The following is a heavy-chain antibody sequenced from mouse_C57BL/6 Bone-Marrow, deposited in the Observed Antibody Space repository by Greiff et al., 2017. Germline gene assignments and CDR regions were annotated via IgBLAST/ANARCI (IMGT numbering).Heavy chain of an antibody. D-gene: IGHD1-1*01. J-gene: IGHJ1*03. CDR3: AREGELLLGGYFDV. CDR2: IDPSDSYT. Sequence: QVQLQQPGAELVMPGASVKLSCKASGSTFTSYWMHWVKQRPGQGLEWIGEIDPSDSYTNYNHKFKGQSTLTVDKSSSTAYMQLRSLTSEAAAFYYCAREGELLLGGYFDVWGTGTTVTVSS. V-gene: IGHV1-69*01. CDR1: GSTFTSYW.